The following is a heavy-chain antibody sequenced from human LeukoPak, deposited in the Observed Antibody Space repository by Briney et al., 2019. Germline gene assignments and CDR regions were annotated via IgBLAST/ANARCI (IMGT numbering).Heavy chain of an antibody. V-gene: IGHV3-74*01. J-gene: IGHJ5*02. Sequence: GGSLRLSCAASGFTFSSYWMHWVRQAPGKGLVWVSRINPDGTRATYADSVKGRFTISRDNAKNSLYLQMNSLRAEDTAVYYCARNHYCSSTSCYADWFDPWGQGTLVTVSS. CDR1: GFTFSSYW. CDR2: INPDGTRA. D-gene: IGHD2-2*01. CDR3: ARNHYCSSTSCYADWFDP.